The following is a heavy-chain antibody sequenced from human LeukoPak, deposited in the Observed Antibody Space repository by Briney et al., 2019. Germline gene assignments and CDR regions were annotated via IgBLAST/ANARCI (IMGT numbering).Heavy chain of an antibody. V-gene: IGHV4-39*01. J-gene: IGHJ4*02. CDR1: GGSISSSSYY. CDR3: AGILYGSGSYYTEYYFDY. D-gene: IGHD3-10*01. CDR2: IYYSGST. Sequence: PSETLSLTCTVSGGSISSSSYYWGWIRQPPGKGLEWIGSIYYSGSTYYNPSLKNRVTISVDTSKNQFSLKLSSVTAADTAVYYCAGILYGSGSYYTEYYFDYWGQGTLVTVSS.